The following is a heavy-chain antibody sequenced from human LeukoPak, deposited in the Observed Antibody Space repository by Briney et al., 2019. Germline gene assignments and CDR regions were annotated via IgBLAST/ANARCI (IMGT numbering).Heavy chain of an antibody. CDR3: ARSITNWNYGAFFDY. CDR2: IYTSGST. CDR1: GGSISSYY. J-gene: IGHJ4*02. V-gene: IGHV4-4*07. Sequence: SETLSLTCTVSGGSISSYYWSWIRQPAGKGLEWIGRIYTSGSTNYNPSLKSRVTMSVDTSKNQFSLKLSSVTAADTAVYYCARSITNWNYGAFFDYWGQGTLVTVSP. D-gene: IGHD1-7*01.